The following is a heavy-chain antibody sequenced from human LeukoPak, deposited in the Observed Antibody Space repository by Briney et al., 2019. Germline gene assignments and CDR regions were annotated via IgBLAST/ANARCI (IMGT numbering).Heavy chain of an antibody. J-gene: IGHJ4*02. CDR3: ARDPRRDGYKSEFDY. V-gene: IGHV1-8*02. Sequence: GASVKVSCKASGYTFTGYYMHWVRQAPGQGLEWMGWMNPNNGNTGYAQKFQGRVTMTRNTSINTTYMELSRLRSDDTAVYYCARDPRRDGYKSEFDYWGQGTLVTVSS. CDR1: GYTFTGYY. CDR2: MNPNNGNT. D-gene: IGHD5-24*01.